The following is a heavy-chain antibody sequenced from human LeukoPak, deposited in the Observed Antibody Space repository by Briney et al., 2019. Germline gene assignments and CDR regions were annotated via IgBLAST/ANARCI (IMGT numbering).Heavy chain of an antibody. J-gene: IGHJ4*02. Sequence: GGSLRLSCAASGFIFHDYSMHWVRQTPGKGREWVSLISGDGVTTYYADSVKGRFTISRDNHEDSLYLQMNSLKPEDTAFYYCAKGVNTISFTFDYWGRGNLVTVSS. CDR1: GFIFHDYS. V-gene: IGHV3-43*02. D-gene: IGHD3-22*01. CDR2: ISGDGVTT. CDR3: AKGVNTISFTFDY.